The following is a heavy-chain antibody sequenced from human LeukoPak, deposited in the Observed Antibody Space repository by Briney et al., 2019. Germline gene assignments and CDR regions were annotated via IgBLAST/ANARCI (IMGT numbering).Heavy chain of an antibody. CDR2: ISYDGGNK. V-gene: IGHV3-30-3*01. Sequence: SGGSLRLSCAASGFTFSSYAMHWVRQAPGKGLEWVAVISYDGGNKYYADSVKGQFTISRDNAKNSLYLQMNSLRAEDTAVYYCARERRKTGTPGYWGQGTLVTVSS. J-gene: IGHJ4*02. CDR1: GFTFSSYA. CDR3: ARERRKTGTPGY. D-gene: IGHD1-1*01.